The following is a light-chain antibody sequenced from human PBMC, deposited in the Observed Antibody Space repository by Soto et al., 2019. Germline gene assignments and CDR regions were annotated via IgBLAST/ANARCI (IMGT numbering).Light chain of an antibody. V-gene: IGKV1-9*01. CDR3: LQGKNWPIT. CDR1: QDIRSY. Sequence: LTDSARDRVLIPCRANQDIRSYFTWFQQRAGRAPKLLIYTASNWQSGVPARFSGSGSGTEFTLTISRLEAEDVAVYYCLQGKNWPITFGQGTRLEIK. J-gene: IGKJ5*01. CDR2: TAS.